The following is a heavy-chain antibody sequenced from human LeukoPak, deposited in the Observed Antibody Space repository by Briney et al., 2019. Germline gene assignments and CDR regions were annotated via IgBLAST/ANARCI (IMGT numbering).Heavy chain of an antibody. V-gene: IGHV3-23*01. CDR2: ISGSGGST. CDR1: GFTFSSYA. CDR3: AKDLQWLVLAPNYFDY. D-gene: IGHD6-19*01. J-gene: IGHJ4*02. Sequence: GGSLRLSCAASGFTFSSYAMSWVRQAPGKGLEWVSAISGSGGSTYYTDSVKGRFTISTDNSKNTLYLQMNSLRAEDTAVYYCAKDLQWLVLAPNYFDYWGQGTLVTVSS.